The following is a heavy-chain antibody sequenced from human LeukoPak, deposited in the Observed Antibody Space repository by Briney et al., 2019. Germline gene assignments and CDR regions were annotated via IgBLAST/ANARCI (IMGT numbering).Heavy chain of an antibody. CDR3: AKGPHRDY. CDR2: LNGRGDSP. Sequence: GGSLRLSCAASGLTFNNYAMSWVRQAPGKGLEWVSSLNGRGDSPYYADSVKGRFTISRDNSKNTLYLQMHSLRVEDTAVYYCAKGPHRDYWGQGTLLTVSS. J-gene: IGHJ4*02. V-gene: IGHV3-23*01. CDR1: GLTFNNYA.